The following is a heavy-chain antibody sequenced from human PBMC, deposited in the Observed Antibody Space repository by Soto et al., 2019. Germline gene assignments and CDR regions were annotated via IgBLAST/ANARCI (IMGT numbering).Heavy chain of an antibody. Sequence: QVQLQESGPGLVKPSQTLSLSCTVSGGSISSAAYYWSWIPQHPGKGLEWIGYISHSGSTYYTPSLKSRVIISADTSKNQFSRNLTSVTAADTAVYYCAREYTYGSNFFDCWGQGALVTVSS. CDR1: GGSISSAAYY. CDR3: AREYTYGSNFFDC. D-gene: IGHD5-18*01. V-gene: IGHV4-31*03. CDR2: ISHSGST. J-gene: IGHJ4*02.